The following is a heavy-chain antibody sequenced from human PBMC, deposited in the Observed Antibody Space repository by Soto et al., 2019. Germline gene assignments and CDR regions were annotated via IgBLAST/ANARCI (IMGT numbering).Heavy chain of an antibody. CDR2: IIPIFGTA. CDR3: ARAGYCSSTSCYNDYYYGMDV. J-gene: IGHJ6*02. V-gene: IGHV1-69*13. CDR1: GGTFNSYA. Sequence: ASVKVSCKASGGTFNSYAISWVRQAPGQGLEWMGGIIPIFGTANYAQKFQGRVTITADESTSTAYMELSSLRSEDTAVYYCARAGYCSSTSCYNDYYYGMDVWGQGTTVTVSS. D-gene: IGHD2-2*02.